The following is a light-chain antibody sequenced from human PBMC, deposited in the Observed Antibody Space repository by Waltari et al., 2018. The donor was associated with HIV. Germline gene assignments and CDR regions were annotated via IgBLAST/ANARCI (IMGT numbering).Light chain of an antibody. CDR3: QQYNNWRRT. CDR2: GAS. CDR1: QSVSTN. Sequence: EIVMTQSPATLSESPGERATLSCRASQSVSTNLAWYQQIPGQAPRLLIYGASTRASGIPVRFSGSGSGTEFTLTISSLQSEDFAVYYCQQYNNWRRTFGGGTKVEIK. J-gene: IGKJ4*01. V-gene: IGKV3-15*01.